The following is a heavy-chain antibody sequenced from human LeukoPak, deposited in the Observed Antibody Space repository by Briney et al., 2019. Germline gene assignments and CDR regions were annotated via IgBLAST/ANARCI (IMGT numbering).Heavy chain of an antibody. D-gene: IGHD2-15*01. Sequence: ASVKVSCKSSVYTFTSYYMHWVRQAPGQGLEWMGIINPSGGSTSYAQKFQGRVTMTRDTSTSTVYMELSSLRSEDTAVYYCARGGDIVVVVALLTIDYWGQGTLVTVSS. CDR2: INPSGGST. CDR3: ARGGDIVVVVALLTIDY. J-gene: IGHJ4*02. CDR1: VYTFTSYY. V-gene: IGHV1-46*01.